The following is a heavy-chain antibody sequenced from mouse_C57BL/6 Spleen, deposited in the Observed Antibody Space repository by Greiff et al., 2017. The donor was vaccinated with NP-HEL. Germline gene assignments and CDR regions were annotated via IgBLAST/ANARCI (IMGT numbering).Heavy chain of an antibody. V-gene: IGHV1-15*01. D-gene: IGHD1-1*01. CDR3: TSRGYGSLDY. CDR2: IDPETGGT. Sequence: VQLQQSGAELVRPGASVTLSCKASGYTFTDYEMHWVKQTPVHGLEWNGAIDPETGGTAYNQKFKGKAILTADKSSSTAYMELRSLTSEDSAVYYCTSRGYGSLDYWGQGTTLTVSS. CDR1: GYTFTDYE. J-gene: IGHJ2*01.